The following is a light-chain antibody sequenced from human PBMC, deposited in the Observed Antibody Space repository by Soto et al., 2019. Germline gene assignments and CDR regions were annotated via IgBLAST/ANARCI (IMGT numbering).Light chain of an antibody. CDR2: DAS. Sequence: DIQMTQSPSTLSASVGDRVTITCRASQSINGWLAWYQQRPGKAPKLLIYDASSLESGVPSRFSGSRSGTEFTLTITSLQPDDFATYYCQQYNTYSPTFGQGTKVEIK. CDR1: QSINGW. V-gene: IGKV1-5*01. J-gene: IGKJ1*01. CDR3: QQYNTYSPT.